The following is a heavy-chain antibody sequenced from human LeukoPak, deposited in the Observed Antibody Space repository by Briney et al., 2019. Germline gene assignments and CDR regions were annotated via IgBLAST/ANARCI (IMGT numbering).Heavy chain of an antibody. CDR1: GFTFNNYG. V-gene: IGHV3-33*01. CDR2: LWYDGTNE. Sequence: PGGSLRLSCAASGFTFNNYGMHWVRQAPGRGLEWVALLWYDGTNENYADSVKGRFTISRDNSKNTMYLQMNNLRAEDTAVYYCARGPLLEAFDIWGQGTMVTVSS. CDR3: ARGPLLEAFDI. J-gene: IGHJ3*02. D-gene: IGHD3-10*01.